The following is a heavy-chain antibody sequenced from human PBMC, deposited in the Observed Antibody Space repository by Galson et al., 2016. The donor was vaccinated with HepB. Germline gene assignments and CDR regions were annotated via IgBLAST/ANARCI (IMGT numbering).Heavy chain of an antibody. Sequence: ETLSLTCTVSGASISNYYWSWIRQPPGKGLEWIGYIYYSGSTNYNPSLESRVTISVDTSKNQFSLKLSSVTAADTAVYYCAREPGYSSSGYYGMDVWGQGTTVTVSS. V-gene: IGHV4-59*01. CDR3: AREPGYSSSGYYGMDV. D-gene: IGHD6-13*01. J-gene: IGHJ6*02. CDR1: GASISNYY. CDR2: IYYSGST.